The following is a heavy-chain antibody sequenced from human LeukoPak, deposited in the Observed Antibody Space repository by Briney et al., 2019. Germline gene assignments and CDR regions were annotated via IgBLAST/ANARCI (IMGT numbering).Heavy chain of an antibody. V-gene: IGHV3-21*04. Sequence: GGSLRLSCAASGFTFSSYSMNWVRQAPGKGLEWVSSISSSSSYIYYADSVKGRFTISRDNAKNSLYLQMNSLRAEDTAVYYCATGGDYSNSAAFDYWGQGTLVTVSS. CDR3: ATGGDYSNSAAFDY. CDR2: ISSSSSYI. D-gene: IGHD4-4*01. CDR1: GFTFSSYS. J-gene: IGHJ4*02.